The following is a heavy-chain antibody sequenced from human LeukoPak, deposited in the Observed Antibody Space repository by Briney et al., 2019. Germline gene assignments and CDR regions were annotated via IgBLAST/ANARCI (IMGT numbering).Heavy chain of an antibody. Sequence: GGSLRLSCAASGFIFSNYAMQWVRQAPGKGLEWVSAISGSGGSTYYADSVKGRFTISRDNAKNSLYLQMNSLRAEDTAVYYCARVRGIAGGDYWGQGTLVTVSS. CDR3: ARVRGIAGGDY. CDR2: ISGSGGST. V-gene: IGHV3-21*01. D-gene: IGHD6-13*01. J-gene: IGHJ4*02. CDR1: GFIFSNYA.